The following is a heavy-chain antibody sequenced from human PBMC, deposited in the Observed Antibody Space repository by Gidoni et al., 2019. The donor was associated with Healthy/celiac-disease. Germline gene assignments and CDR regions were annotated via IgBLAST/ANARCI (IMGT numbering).Heavy chain of an antibody. V-gene: IGHV3-23*01. Sequence: QGPGKGLEWVSAISGSGGSTYYADSVKGRFTISRDNSKNTLYLQMNSLRAEDTAVNYCAKGHYYGSGSYYTPSYYYGMDVWGQGTTVTVSS. CDR3: AKGHYYGSGSYYTPSYYYGMDV. CDR2: ISGSGGST. D-gene: IGHD3-10*01. J-gene: IGHJ6*02.